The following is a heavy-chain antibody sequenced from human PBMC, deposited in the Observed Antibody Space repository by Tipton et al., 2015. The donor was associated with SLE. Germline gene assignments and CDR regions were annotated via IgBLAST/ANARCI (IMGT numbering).Heavy chain of an antibody. CDR1: GLTFNNNW. CDR3: TRGGGNLYFDY. D-gene: IGHD1-14*01. J-gene: IGHJ4*02. Sequence: SLRLSCADSGLTFNNNWMSWVRQAPGKGLEWVANINQDESEKYYADSVKGRFTISRDNANNSLYLQINSLRAEDTAFYYCTRGGGNLYFDYWGLGTLVTVSS. V-gene: IGHV3-7*03. CDR2: INQDESEK.